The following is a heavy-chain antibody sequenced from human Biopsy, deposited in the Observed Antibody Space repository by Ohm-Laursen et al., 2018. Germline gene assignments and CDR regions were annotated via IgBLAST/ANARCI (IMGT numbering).Heavy chain of an antibody. V-gene: IGHV4-59*01. CDR3: ARDRGYYSDRTVPGYFDL. CDR1: GDSISSYY. J-gene: IGHJ2*01. D-gene: IGHD3-22*01. CDR2: AYYTGST. Sequence: SETLSLTCTVSGDSISSYYWSWIRQPPGKGLERIGYAYYTGSTDYNPSLQSRVTISVDTSKNHFSLRLRSVTPADTAIYYCARDRGYYSDRTVPGYFDLWGCGTLVTVSS.